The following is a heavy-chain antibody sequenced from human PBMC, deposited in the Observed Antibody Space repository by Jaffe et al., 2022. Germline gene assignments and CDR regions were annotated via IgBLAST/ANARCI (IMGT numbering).Heavy chain of an antibody. J-gene: IGHJ3*02. Sequence: EVQLVESGGGLVQPGGSLRLSCAASGFTFSSYEMNWVRQAPGKGLEWVSYISSSGSTIYYADSVKGRFTISRDNAKNSLYLQMNSLRAEDTAVYYCARYCSGGSCYPDDAFDIWGQGTMVTVSS. CDR1: GFTFSSYE. D-gene: IGHD2-15*01. V-gene: IGHV3-48*03. CDR3: ARYCSGGSCYPDDAFDI. CDR2: ISSSGSTI.